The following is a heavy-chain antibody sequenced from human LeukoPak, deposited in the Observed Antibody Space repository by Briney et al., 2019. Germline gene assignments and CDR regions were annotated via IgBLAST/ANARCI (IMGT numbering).Heavy chain of an antibody. J-gene: IGHJ3*02. D-gene: IGHD1-20*01. CDR2: ISRSSAII. Sequence: GGSLRLSCAVSGFTFTDYSMNWVRQAPGKGLEWVSFISRSSAIIYYADSVKGRFTIFRDNAKNSLYLQMNTLRDEDTAVYYCARDLTYAFNIWGQGTMVTVSS. V-gene: IGHV3-48*02. CDR1: GFTFTDYS. CDR3: ARDLTYAFNI.